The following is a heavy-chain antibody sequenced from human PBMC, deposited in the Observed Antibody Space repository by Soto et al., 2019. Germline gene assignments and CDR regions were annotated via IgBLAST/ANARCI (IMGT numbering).Heavy chain of an antibody. J-gene: IGHJ4*02. V-gene: IGHV4-31*03. CDR1: GGSISSGGYY. D-gene: IGHD5-18*01. CDR3: ARERTAGYSYGLDY. Sequence: SSETLSLTCTVSGGSISSGGYYWSWIRQHPGKGLEWIGYIYYSGSTYYNPSLKSRVTISVDTSKNQFSLKLSSVTAADTAVYYCARERTAGYSYGLDYWGQGTLVTVSS. CDR2: IYYSGST.